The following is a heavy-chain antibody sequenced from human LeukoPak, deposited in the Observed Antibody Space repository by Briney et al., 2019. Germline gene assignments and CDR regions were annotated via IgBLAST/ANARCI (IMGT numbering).Heavy chain of an antibody. Sequence: PGGSLRLSCAASGFTFSSYAMSWVRQAPGKGLEWVSSISGSGGTTYYADSVKGRFTISRDDSKNTLFLQMSSLRAEDTALYYCASHYDFWTGYPYYFDYWGQGTLVTVSS. CDR2: ISGSGGTT. D-gene: IGHD3-3*01. J-gene: IGHJ4*02. CDR3: ASHYDFWTGYPYYFDY. V-gene: IGHV3-23*01. CDR1: GFTFSSYA.